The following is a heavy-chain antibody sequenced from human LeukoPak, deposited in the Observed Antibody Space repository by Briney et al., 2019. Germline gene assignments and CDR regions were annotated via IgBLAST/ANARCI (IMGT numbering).Heavy chain of an antibody. D-gene: IGHD1-14*01. CDR1: GYTFTSYG. J-gene: IGHJ4*02. V-gene: IGHV1-18*01. CDR3: AREGYKLLQSPPNY. CDR2: ISAYNGNT. Sequence: ASVKVSCKASGYTFTSYGISWVRQAPGQGLEWMGWISAYNGNTNYAQKLQGRVTMTTDTSTSTAYMELRSLRSDDTAVYYCAREGYKLLQSPPNYWGQGTLVTVSS.